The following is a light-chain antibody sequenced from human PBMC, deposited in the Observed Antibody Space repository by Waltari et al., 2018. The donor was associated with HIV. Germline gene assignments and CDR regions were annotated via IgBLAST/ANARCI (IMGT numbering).Light chain of an antibody. V-gene: IGKV3-20*01. CDR1: QSVTSSY. CDR2: GAS. CDR3: QQYGRSPWT. Sequence: EIVLTQSPGTLSLSSGERATLSCRASQSVTSSYLAWYQQKPGQSPRLLIYGASSRATGIPDRVSGSGSGTDFTLTISRLEPEDFAVYYCQQYGRSPWTFGQGTKVEIK. J-gene: IGKJ1*01.